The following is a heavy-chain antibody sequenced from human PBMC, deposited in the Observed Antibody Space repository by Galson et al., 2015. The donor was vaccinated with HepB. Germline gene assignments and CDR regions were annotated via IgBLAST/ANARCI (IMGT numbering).Heavy chain of an antibody. V-gene: IGHV1-18*01. D-gene: IGHD3-22*01. CDR3: ARARPTMPALYKYYYDSSGYSGDAFDI. J-gene: IGHJ3*02. CDR1: GYTFTSYG. Sequence: SVKVSCKASGYTFTSYGISWVRQAPGQGLEWMGWISAYNGNTNYAQKLQGRVTMTTDTSTSTAYMELRSLRSDDTAVYYCARARPTMPALYKYYYDSSGYSGDAFDIWGQGTMVTVSS. CDR2: ISAYNGNT.